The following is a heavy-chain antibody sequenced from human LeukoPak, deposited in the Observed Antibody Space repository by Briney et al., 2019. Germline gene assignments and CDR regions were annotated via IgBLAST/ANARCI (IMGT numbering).Heavy chain of an antibody. V-gene: IGHV4-59*11. D-gene: IGHD3-22*01. CDR1: VGSPSGHY. CDR3: ARLLDNDISGDPDTFDV. Sequence: PSETLSLTRTLSVGSPSGHYWSWIRQPPGTRREWIGYLSYTGRTKYNPSLQSRVTLSIDTSNSQFSLKLKSVASADTAVYSCARLLDNDISGDPDTFDVWGQGTTVIVSS. J-gene: IGHJ3*01. CDR2: LSYTGRT.